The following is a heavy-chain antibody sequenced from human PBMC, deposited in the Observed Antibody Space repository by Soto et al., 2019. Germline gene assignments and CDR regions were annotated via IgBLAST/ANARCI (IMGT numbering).Heavy chain of an antibody. CDR1: GYSFTSTY. CDR3: ALKVVTYYDN. Sequence: QVQLVQSGAEVKKPGASVRISCRASGYSFTSTYVHWVRQAPGQGPEWMGITNPAGGTTYYAQKFQGRLTITSDTSTATVFMDLNDLTSEDTAVYFCALKVVTYYDNWGQGTLLTVSS. D-gene: IGHD2-21*02. CDR2: TNPAGGTT. J-gene: IGHJ4*02. V-gene: IGHV1-46*01.